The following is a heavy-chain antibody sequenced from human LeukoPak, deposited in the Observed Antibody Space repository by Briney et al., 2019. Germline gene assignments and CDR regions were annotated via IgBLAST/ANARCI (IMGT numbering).Heavy chain of an antibody. CDR2: ISGSGGST. CDR1: GFTFSSYA. Sequence: PGGSLRLSCAASGFTFSSYAMSWVRQAPGKGLEWVSAISGSGGSTYYADSVKGRFTISRDNSKSTLYLQMNSLRAEDTAVYYCATWFFPGIAAAGTTSHFDYWGQGTLVTVSS. V-gene: IGHV3-23*01. CDR3: ATWFFPGIAAAGTTSHFDY. J-gene: IGHJ4*02. D-gene: IGHD6-13*01.